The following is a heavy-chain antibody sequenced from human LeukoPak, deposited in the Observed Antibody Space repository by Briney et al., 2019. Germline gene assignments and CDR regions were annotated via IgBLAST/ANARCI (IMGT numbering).Heavy chain of an antibody. V-gene: IGHV1-46*01. Sequence: ASVKVSCKASGYTFIDYYIHRVRQAPGQGLEWMGIINPSGGSTSYAQKFQGRVTMTRDTSTSTVYMELSSLRSDDTAVYYCAKEFYTTGGTVMDSQYYYYYGLDVWGQGTTVTVSS. CDR2: INPSGGST. D-gene: IGHD2-2*02. CDR1: GYTFIDYY. J-gene: IGHJ6*02. CDR3: AKEFYTTGGTVMDSQYYYYYGLDV.